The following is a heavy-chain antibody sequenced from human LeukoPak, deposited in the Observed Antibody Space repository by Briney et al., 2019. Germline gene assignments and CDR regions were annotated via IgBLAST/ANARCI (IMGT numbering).Heavy chain of an antibody. J-gene: IGHJ6*03. CDR2: ISAYNGNT. V-gene: IGHV1-18*01. Sequence: ASVKVSCKASGYTFTSYGISWVRQAPGQGLEWMGWISAYNGNTNYAQKLQGRVTMTTDTSTSTAYMELRSLRSDDTAVYYCAREQYSGSFNYYYYMDVWGKGTTVTVSS. D-gene: IGHD6-13*01. CDR3: AREQYSGSFNYYYYMDV. CDR1: GYTFTSYG.